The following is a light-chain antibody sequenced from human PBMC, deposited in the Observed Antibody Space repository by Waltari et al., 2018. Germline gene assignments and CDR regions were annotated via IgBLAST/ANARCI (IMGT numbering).Light chain of an antibody. V-gene: IGKV3-20*01. CDR3: QHYGASPFS. Sequence: IVLTQYPGTLSLSPGERGTLSCRASQSVGSTYLAWYQHKPGQAPRLLIHGTSVRATGIPDRFSGGGSETDFTLTISRLEPEDLAVYYCQHYGASPFSFGPGTKVEIQ. J-gene: IGKJ3*01. CDR1: QSVGSTY. CDR2: GTS.